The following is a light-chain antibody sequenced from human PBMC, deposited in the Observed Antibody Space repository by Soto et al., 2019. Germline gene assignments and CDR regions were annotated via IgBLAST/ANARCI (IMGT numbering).Light chain of an antibody. CDR1: QSLLHSNGYNY. CDR2: LGS. Sequence: DIVMTQSPLSLPVTPGEPASISCRSSQSLLHSNGYNYLDWYLQKPGQSPQLLIYLGSNRASGVPDRFSGSGSGTDFTLTISSLQTEDVAVYYCQQYFSYPLTFGGGTKVEVK. V-gene: IGKV2-28*01. J-gene: IGKJ4*01. CDR3: QQYFSYPLT.